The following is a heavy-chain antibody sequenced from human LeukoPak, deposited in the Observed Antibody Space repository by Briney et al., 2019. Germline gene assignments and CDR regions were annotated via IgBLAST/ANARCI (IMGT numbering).Heavy chain of an antibody. J-gene: IGHJ4*02. CDR1: GFTFGDYA. CDR3: TRVRPEAIWFGGVIPRGYYFDY. Sequence: GGSLRLSCTASGFTFGDYAMSGFRQAPGKGLEWVGFIRSKAYGGTTEYAASVKGRFTISRDDSKSIAYLQMNSLKTEDTAVYYCTRVRPEAIWFGGVIPRGYYFDYWGQGTLVTVSS. D-gene: IGHD3-16*02. CDR2: IRSKAYGGTT. V-gene: IGHV3-49*03.